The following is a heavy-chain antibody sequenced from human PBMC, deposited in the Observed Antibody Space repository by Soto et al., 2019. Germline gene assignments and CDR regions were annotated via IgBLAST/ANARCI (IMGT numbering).Heavy chain of an antibody. V-gene: IGHV3-23*01. CDR3: AKDLNIASRALFDY. J-gene: IGHJ4*02. Sequence: GGSRRLSCAASGVSFSTYAMSWVRQAPGKGREWVSAISGSGGSTYYADSVKGRFTISRDNSKNPLYLQMNSLRAEDTAVYYCAKDLNIASRALFDYSGQGTLVIVSS. CDR2: ISGSGGST. D-gene: IGHD2-21*01. CDR1: GVSFSTYA.